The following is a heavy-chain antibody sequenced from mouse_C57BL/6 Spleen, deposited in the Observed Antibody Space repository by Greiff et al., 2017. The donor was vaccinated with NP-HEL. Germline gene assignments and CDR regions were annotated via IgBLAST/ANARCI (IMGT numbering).Heavy chain of an antibody. CDR2: INPNNGGT. CDR3: ARSFDGYYYAMDY. Sequence: EVQLQQSGPELVKPGASVKMSCKASGYPFTDYNMHWVKQSHGKSLEWIGYINPNNGGTSYNQKFKGKATLTVNKSSSTAYMELRSLTSEDSAVYYCARSFDGYYYAMDYWGQGTSVTVSS. D-gene: IGHD2-3*01. CDR1: GYPFTDYN. J-gene: IGHJ4*01. V-gene: IGHV1-22*01.